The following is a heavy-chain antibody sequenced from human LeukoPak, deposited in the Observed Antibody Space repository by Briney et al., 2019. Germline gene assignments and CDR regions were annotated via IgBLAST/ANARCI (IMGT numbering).Heavy chain of an antibody. J-gene: IGHJ6*03. V-gene: IGHV4-61*02. CDR1: GGSISSGSYY. CDR3: ARGPGYSSGWPHWGNYYYYMDV. Sequence: SETLSLTCTVSGGSISSGSYYWSWVRQPAGKGLEWLERIYTSGSTNYNPSLKSRVTISVDTSKNQFSLKLSSVTAADTDVYYCARGPGYSSGWPHWGNYYYYMDVWGKGTTVTISS. D-gene: IGHD6-19*01. CDR2: IYTSGST.